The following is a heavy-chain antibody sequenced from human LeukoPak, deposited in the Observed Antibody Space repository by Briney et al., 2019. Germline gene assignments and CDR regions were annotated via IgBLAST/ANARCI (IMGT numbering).Heavy chain of an antibody. V-gene: IGHV3-23*01. D-gene: IGHD3-10*01. CDR1: GFTFSRYW. Sequence: GGSLRLSCAASGFTFSRYWMSWVRQAPGKGLEWVSAISGSGGSTYYADSVKGRFTISRDNSKNTPYLQMNSLRAEDTAVYYCAKDFRGFYGSTLEGVEYWGQGTLVTVSS. CDR3: AKDFRGFYGSTLEGVEY. J-gene: IGHJ4*02. CDR2: ISGSGGST.